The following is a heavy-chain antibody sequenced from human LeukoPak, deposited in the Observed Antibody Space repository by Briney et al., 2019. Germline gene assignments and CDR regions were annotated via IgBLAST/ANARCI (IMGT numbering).Heavy chain of an antibody. J-gene: IGHJ4*02. CDR3: AKSRGYCNGKSDSGHRTLDS. CDR1: VFTFSNYV. V-gene: IGHV3-23*01. CDR2: ISASSYRT. Sequence: PGGSLSLSCAACVFTFSNYVMKWLRQARGKGVDGVSTISASSYRTHYPHCVHGRLTISRYNSKNTLFLQMNSLRAEDTAIYYWAKSRGYCNGKSDSGHRTLDSSGEGTLVT. D-gene: IGHD2/OR15-2a*01.